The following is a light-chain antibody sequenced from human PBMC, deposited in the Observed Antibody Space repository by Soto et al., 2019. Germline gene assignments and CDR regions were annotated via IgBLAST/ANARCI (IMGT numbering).Light chain of an antibody. CDR3: QRQGSAPPG. CDR2: GAS. CDR1: QRVATNY. J-gene: IGKJ1*01. V-gene: IGKV3-20*01. Sequence: EIVLTQSPATLSLSPGERATLSCRASQRVATNYLAWYQRKPGQAPRLLIYGASSRATDIPGRFSGSGSGTDFSLPITRLGPADFAVYYGQRQGSAPPGFGQGTKVDMK.